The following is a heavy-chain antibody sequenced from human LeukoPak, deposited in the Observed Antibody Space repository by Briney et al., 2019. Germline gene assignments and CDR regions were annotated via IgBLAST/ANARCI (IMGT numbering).Heavy chain of an antibody. CDR1: GYTFTNFR. CDR3: ARDSYYGGHYAFFEH. D-gene: IGHD3-10*01. V-gene: IGHV1-18*01. CDR2: IGPSNNYT. J-gene: IGHJ4*02. Sequence: GASVKVSCKTSGYTFTNFRIHWVRQPPGQGFEWMGGIGPSNNYTEYEQKLQGRLTLTTDTSTTTAHMELRSLTFDDTAIYYCARDSYYGGHYAFFEHWGQGTLVTVSS.